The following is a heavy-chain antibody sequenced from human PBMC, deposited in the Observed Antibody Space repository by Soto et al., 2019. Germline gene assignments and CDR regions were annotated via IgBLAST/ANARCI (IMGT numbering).Heavy chain of an antibody. CDR2: IYSAGST. V-gene: IGHV3-66*01. J-gene: IGHJ4*02. CDR3: ARGSPTCVWGTYRFDY. Sequence: PGGSLRLSCAASRFTVTNHYMGWVRQAPGKGLEWVSLIYSAGSTSYADSVKGRFTISRDNSKKTLYLQMNSLRTEDTAVYYCARGSPTCVWGTYRFDYWGQGTLVTVSS. CDR1: RFTVTNHY. D-gene: IGHD3-16*02.